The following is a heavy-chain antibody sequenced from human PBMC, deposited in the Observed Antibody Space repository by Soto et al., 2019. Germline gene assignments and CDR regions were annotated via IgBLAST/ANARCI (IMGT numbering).Heavy chain of an antibody. J-gene: IGHJ6*02. V-gene: IGHV1-8*01. CDR1: GYTFTSYD. CDR2: MNPNSGNT. Sequence: QVQLVQSGAEVKKPGASVKVSCKASGYTFTSYDINWVRQATGQGLEWMGWMNPNSGNTGYAQKFQGRVTMTRNTSISTAYIELRSLRSEDTAVYYCATGGDIVVVPAAVYYYGMDVWGQGTTVTVSS. CDR3: ATGGDIVVVPAAVYYYGMDV. D-gene: IGHD2-2*01.